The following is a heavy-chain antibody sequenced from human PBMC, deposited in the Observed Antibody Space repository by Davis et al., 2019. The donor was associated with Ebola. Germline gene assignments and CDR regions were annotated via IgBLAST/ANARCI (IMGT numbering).Heavy chain of an antibody. V-gene: IGHV4-31*03. CDR3: ARDRSDYGDYIYYYYGMDV. D-gene: IGHD4-17*01. CDR1: GGSISSGGYY. J-gene: IGHJ6*04. Sequence: SETLSLTCTVSGGSISSGGYYWSWIRQHPGKGLEWIGYIYYSGSTYYNPSLKSRVTISVDTSKNQFSLKLSSVTAADTAVYYCARDRSDYGDYIYYYYGMDVWGKGTTVTVSS. CDR2: IYYSGST.